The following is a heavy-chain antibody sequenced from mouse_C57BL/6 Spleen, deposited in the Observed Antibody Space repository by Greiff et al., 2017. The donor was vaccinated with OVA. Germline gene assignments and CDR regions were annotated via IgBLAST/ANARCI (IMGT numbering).Heavy chain of an antibody. CDR1: GYTFTSYW. D-gene: IGHD1-1*01. V-gene: IGHV1-50*01. CDR3: ARVTTVSHWYFDV. Sequence: QVQLQQPGAELVKPGASVKLSCKASGYTFTSYWMQWVKQRPGQGLEWIGEIDPSDSYTNYNQKFKGKATLTVDTSSSTAYMQLSSLTSEDSAVYYCARVTTVSHWYFDVWGTGTTVTVSS. CDR2: IDPSDSYT. J-gene: IGHJ1*03.